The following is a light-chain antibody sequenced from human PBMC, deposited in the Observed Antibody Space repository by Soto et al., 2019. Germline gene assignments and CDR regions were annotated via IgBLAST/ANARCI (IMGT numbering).Light chain of an antibody. CDR3: QQFDSVPCT. V-gene: IGKV1-33*01. J-gene: IGKJ2*02. CDR2: DAS. Sequence: IQMTQSPSSLSASVGDRVTITCQASQDITNYLIWYQQKPGKAPKLLIYDASSLGTGVSSRFSGSVSGTHFTLTISSLQPEDIATYYCQQFDSVPCTFGQGNKLEIK. CDR1: QDITNY.